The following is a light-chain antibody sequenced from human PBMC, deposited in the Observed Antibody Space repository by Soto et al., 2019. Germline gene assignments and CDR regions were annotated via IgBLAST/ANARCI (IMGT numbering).Light chain of an antibody. Sequence: QSVLTQPPSVSGAPGKRVTISCTGSSSNIGAGHDVHWYQQLPGTAPKLLIYGNSNRPSGVPDRFFGSKSGTSASLAITGLQAEDEADYYCQSYDSGMSGYVFGSGTKLTVL. J-gene: IGLJ1*01. CDR1: SSNIGAGHD. CDR3: QSYDSGMSGYV. V-gene: IGLV1-40*01. CDR2: GNS.